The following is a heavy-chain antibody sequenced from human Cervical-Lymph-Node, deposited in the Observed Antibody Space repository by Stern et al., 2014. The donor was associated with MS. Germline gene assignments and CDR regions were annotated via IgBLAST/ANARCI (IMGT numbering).Heavy chain of an antibody. Sequence: QLQLQESGPGLVKPSQTLSLTCTVSGGSISSGGYSWSWIRQPPGKGLERVGYIYHTGSTYYNPSLKSRLDISVVTSKNQFSLKVRSVTAADTAVYYCARIGDDDGDFRLCYWGQGTLVTVSS. J-gene: IGHJ4*02. D-gene: IGHD4-17*01. V-gene: IGHV4-31*03. CDR1: GGSISSGGYS. CDR3: ARIGDDDGDFRLCY. CDR2: IYHTGST.